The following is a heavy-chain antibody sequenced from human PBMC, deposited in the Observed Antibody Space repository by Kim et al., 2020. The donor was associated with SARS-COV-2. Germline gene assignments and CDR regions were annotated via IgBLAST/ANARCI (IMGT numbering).Heavy chain of an antibody. CDR2: IIPIFRTG. CDR3: ARDYGGLVRGVSLDY. D-gene: IGHD3-10*01. CDR1: GGTFRTYA. Sequence: SVKVSCRASGGTFRTYAIIWVRQAPGQGLEWMGGIIPIFRTGKYAQKFQGRVTITADESTSTAYMELSSLTSEDTAVYYCARDYGGLVRGVSLDYWGQGTLVTVSS. J-gene: IGHJ4*02. V-gene: IGHV1-69*13.